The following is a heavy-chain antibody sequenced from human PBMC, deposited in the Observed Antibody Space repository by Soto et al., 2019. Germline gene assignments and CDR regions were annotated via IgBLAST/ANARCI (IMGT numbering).Heavy chain of an antibody. CDR2: ISGYNGNT. V-gene: IGHV1-18*01. D-gene: IGHD3-10*01. CDR3: ARGGGGFEDS. CDR1: GYTFTNYG. Sequence: QVHLVQSGPEVKKPGASVKVSCKTSGYTFTNYGVSWVRQAPGQGLEWMGWISGYNGNTNYAQSLQGRVTMTTDTSTTTAYMELRGLTSDATAGYYGARGGGGFEDSWGQGTLVTVSS. J-gene: IGHJ4*02.